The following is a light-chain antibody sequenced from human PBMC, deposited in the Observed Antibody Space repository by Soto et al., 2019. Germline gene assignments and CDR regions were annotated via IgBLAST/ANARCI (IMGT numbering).Light chain of an antibody. CDR3: SSFAGSTNWV. Sequence: QSALTQPPSASGSPGQSVTISCTGTSSDIGGYNFVSWYQQHPGKAPKLFIYEVNKRPSGVPDRFSGSKSGNTASLTVSGLQAEDEADYYCSSFAGSTNWVFGGGTKLTVL. CDR2: EVN. CDR1: SSDIGGYNF. J-gene: IGLJ3*02. V-gene: IGLV2-8*01.